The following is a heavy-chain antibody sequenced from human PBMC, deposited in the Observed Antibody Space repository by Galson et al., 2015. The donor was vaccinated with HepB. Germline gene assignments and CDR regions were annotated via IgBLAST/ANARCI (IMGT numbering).Heavy chain of an antibody. Sequence: SLRLSCAASGFTFSSYSMNWVRQAPGKGLEWVSYISSSSSTIYYADSVKGRFTISRDNAKNSLYLQMNSLRAEDTAVYYCASLFGVVFSQPRYYYGMDVWGQGTTVTVSS. D-gene: IGHD3-3*01. CDR1: GFTFSSYS. V-gene: IGHV3-48*04. J-gene: IGHJ6*02. CDR2: ISSSSSTI. CDR3: ASLFGVVFSQPRYYYGMDV.